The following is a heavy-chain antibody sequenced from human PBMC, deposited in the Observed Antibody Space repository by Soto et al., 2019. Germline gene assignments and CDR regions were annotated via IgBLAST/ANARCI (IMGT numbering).Heavy chain of an antibody. CDR1: GGTFSSYT. CDR2: IIPILGIA. V-gene: IGHV1-69*04. Sequence: SVKVSCKASGGTFSSYTISWVRQAPGQGLKWMGRIIPILGIATYAQKFQGRVTITADKSTSTAYMELSSLRSEDTAVYYCARDRDYYGSGGAEPWFDPWGQGTLVTVSS. D-gene: IGHD3-10*01. CDR3: ARDRDYYGSGGAEPWFDP. J-gene: IGHJ5*02.